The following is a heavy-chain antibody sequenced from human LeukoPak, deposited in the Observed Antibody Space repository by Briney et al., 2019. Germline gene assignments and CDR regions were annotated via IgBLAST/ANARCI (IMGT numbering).Heavy chain of an antibody. Sequence: GGSLRLSCVASGFTFSTYGMHWVRQAPGKGLEWVAIIWYDGSNKYYADSVKGRFTISRDNSKNTLYLQMNSLRAEDTAVYNCARGPAFWALYDSSGYYDYWGQGTLVTVSS. D-gene: IGHD3-22*01. V-gene: IGHV3-33*01. CDR3: ARGPAFWALYDSSGYYDY. CDR1: GFTFSTYG. J-gene: IGHJ4*02. CDR2: IWYDGSNK.